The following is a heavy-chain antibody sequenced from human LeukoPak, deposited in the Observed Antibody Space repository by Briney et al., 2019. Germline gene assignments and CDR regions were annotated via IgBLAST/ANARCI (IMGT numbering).Heavy chain of an antibody. CDR3: TTLRPYIQPR. Sequence: GGSLRLSCAASGFTFSGSAMHWVRQASGKGLEWVGRIRSNPNSYATAYAASVKGRFTISRDDSKNTTYLQMNSLKTEDTAVYYCTTLRPYIQPRWGQGTMVTVSS. J-gene: IGHJ3*01. CDR1: GFTFSGSA. V-gene: IGHV3-73*01. CDR2: IRSNPNSYAT. D-gene: IGHD5-18*01.